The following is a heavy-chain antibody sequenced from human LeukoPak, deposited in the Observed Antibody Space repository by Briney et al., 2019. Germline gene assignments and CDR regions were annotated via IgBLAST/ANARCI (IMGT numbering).Heavy chain of an antibody. CDR3: ARGVATTNWFDP. V-gene: IGHV1-69*04. CDR1: GGTFSSYA. Sequence: SVKVSCKASGGTFSSYAISWVRQAPGQGLEWMGRIIPIFGIANYAQKFQGRVTITADKSTSAAYMELSSLRSEDTAVYYCARGVATTNWFDPWGQGTLVTVPS. CDR2: IIPIFGIA. D-gene: IGHD5-12*01. J-gene: IGHJ5*02.